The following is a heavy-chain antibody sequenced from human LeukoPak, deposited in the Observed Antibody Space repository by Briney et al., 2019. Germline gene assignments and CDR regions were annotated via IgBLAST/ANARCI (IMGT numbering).Heavy chain of an antibody. CDR3: ARGLAQWPHFYYYGMDV. J-gene: IGHJ6*02. CDR1: GGTFSSYA. Sequence: SVKVSCKASGGTFSSYAISWVRQAPGQGLEWMGGITPIFGTANYAQKFQGRVTITADESTSTAYMELSSLRSEDTAVYYCARGLAQWPHFYYYGMDVWGQGTLVTVSS. V-gene: IGHV1-69*13. D-gene: IGHD6-19*01. CDR2: ITPIFGTA.